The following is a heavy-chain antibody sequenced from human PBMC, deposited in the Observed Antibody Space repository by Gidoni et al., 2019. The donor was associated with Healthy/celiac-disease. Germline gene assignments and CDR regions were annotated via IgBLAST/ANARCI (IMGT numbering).Heavy chain of an antibody. D-gene: IGHD1-26*01. CDR2: ISGSGGST. V-gene: IGHV3-23*01. CDR3: ANQWELLHSY. CDR1: GFTFSSYA. Sequence: EVQLLESGGGLVQPGGSLRLSCAASGFTFSSYAMSWVRQAPGKGLECVSAISGSGGSTYSADSVKGRFTISRDNSKNTLYLQMNSLRAEDTAVYYCANQWELLHSYWGQGTLVTVSS. J-gene: IGHJ4*02.